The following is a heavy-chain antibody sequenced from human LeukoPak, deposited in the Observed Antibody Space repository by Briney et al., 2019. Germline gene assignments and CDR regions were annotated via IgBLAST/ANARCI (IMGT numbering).Heavy chain of an antibody. V-gene: IGHV4-39*07. J-gene: IGHJ4*02. Sequence: SETLSLTCTVSGGSISSSSYYWGWIRQPPGKGLEWIGSIYYSGSTYYNPSLKSRVTISVDTSKNQFSLKLSSVIAADTAVYYCARAGDSSGYYPTYFDYWGQGTLVTVSS. D-gene: IGHD3-22*01. CDR2: IYYSGST. CDR3: ARAGDSSGYYPTYFDY. CDR1: GGSISSSSYY.